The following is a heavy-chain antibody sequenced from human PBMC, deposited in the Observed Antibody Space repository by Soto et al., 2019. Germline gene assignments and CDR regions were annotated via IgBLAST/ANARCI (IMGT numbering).Heavy chain of an antibody. J-gene: IGHJ4*02. CDR2: IPSRGRP. D-gene: IGHD5-12*01. V-gene: IGHV4-30-4*01. CDR1: GASVAGGSYY. CDR3: ARDTYSGYDFGL. Sequence: QVQLRESGPGLVKPSQTLSLTCSVSGASVAGGSYYWSWVRQPPGKGLEWIGYIPSRGRPFYNPSLTIRGTISADTSKNQLSLQLTSVTAADTAVCYCARDTYSGYDFGLWGQGTLVTVSS.